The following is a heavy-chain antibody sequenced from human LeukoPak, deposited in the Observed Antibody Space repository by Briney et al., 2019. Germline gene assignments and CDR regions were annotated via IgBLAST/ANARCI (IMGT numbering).Heavy chain of an antibody. V-gene: IGHV5-51*01. Sequence: GESLKISCKGSRHSFTNSWIAWVRQKPGKGLEWMGIIFPDDSDTRYSPSLQGQVTISADKSISTAYLEWSSLKASDTAMYYCARGAGDCVNGVCYSYNWFDPWGQGTLVTVSS. CDR1: RHSFTNSW. D-gene: IGHD2-8*01. J-gene: IGHJ5*02. CDR3: ARGAGDCVNGVCYSYNWFDP. CDR2: IFPDDSDT.